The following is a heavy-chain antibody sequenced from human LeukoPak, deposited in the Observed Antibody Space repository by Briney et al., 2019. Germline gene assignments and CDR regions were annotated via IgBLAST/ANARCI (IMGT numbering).Heavy chain of an antibody. CDR3: ARANSYDSSGHYYEFGY. V-gene: IGHV4-4*07. J-gene: IGHJ4*02. D-gene: IGHD3-22*01. Sequence: SETLSLTCTVSGGSISSYDWSWIRQPAGKGLEGIGRIYTSGITNYNPSLKSRVTMSVDTSKNQFSLKLTSVTAADTAVYYCARANSYDSSGHYYEFGYWGQGTLVTVSS. CDR1: GGSISSYD. CDR2: IYTSGIT.